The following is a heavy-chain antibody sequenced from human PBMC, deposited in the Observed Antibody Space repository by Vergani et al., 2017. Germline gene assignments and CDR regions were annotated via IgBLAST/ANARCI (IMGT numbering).Heavy chain of an antibody. V-gene: IGHV3-23*04. Sequence: VQLVESGGGVVQPGRSLRLSCAASGFTFSSYAMSWVRQAPGKGLEWVSAISGSGGSTYYADSVKGRFTISRDNAKNSLYLQMNSLRAEDTAVYYCARGRSSSWYFGHCGMDVWGQGP. CDR1: GFTFSSYA. CDR2: ISGSGGST. CDR3: ARGRSSSWYFGHCGMDV. D-gene: IGHD6-13*01. J-gene: IGHJ6*02.